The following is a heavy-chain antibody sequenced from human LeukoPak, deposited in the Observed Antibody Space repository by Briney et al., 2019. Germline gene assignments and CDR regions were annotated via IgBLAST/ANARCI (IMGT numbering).Heavy chain of an antibody. Sequence: SETLSLTCTVSGGSISSYYWSWIRQPPGKGLEWIGYIYYSGSTNYNPSLKSRVTISVDTSTNQFSLKLNSVTAADTAVYYCARVYCSGGSCYSSRGWFDPWGQGTLVTVSS. D-gene: IGHD2-15*01. CDR1: GGSISSYY. J-gene: IGHJ5*02. CDR3: ARVYCSGGSCYSSRGWFDP. CDR2: IYYSGST. V-gene: IGHV4-59*01.